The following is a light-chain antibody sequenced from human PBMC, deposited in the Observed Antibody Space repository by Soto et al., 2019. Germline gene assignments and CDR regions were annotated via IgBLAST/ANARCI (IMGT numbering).Light chain of an antibody. CDR1: QSVSSN. V-gene: IGKV3-15*01. CDR2: GAS. J-gene: IGKJ1*01. CDR3: QWYNNWPPWT. Sequence: EIVMTQSPATLSVSPGEIATLSCRASQSVSSNLAWYQQKPGQAPRLLIYGASTRATGIPARFSGSGSGTEFSLIISRLQSEDVAVYFCQWYNNWPPWTFGQGTKVEIK.